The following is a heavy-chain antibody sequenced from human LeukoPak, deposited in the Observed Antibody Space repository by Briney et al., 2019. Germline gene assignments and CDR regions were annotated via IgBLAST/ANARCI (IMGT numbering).Heavy chain of an antibody. D-gene: IGHD2-15*01. CDR1: EFTVNSNS. V-gene: IGHV3-53*04. Sequence: PGESLRLSCVASEFTVNSNSMTWVRQAPGKGLEWVSVIHSVGSPYYADSVKGRFTISRHNSQNTVYLQMKSLRAEDTAMYYCARMVAYAFDIWGQGTMVTVSS. J-gene: IGHJ3*02. CDR2: IHSVGSP. CDR3: ARMVAYAFDI.